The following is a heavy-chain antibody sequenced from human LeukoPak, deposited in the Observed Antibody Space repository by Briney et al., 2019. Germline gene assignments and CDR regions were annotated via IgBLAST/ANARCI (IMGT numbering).Heavy chain of an antibody. D-gene: IGHD6-19*01. CDR1: GFTFSSYS. J-gene: IGHJ4*02. CDR3: ARAGLEQWLADY. CDR2: ISSSSSYI. Sequence: GGSLRLSCAASGFTFSSYSVNWVRQAPGKGLEWVSSISSSSSYIYYADSVKGRFTISRDNAKNSLYLQMNSLRAEDTAVYYCARAGLEQWLADYWGQGTLVTVSS. V-gene: IGHV3-21*01.